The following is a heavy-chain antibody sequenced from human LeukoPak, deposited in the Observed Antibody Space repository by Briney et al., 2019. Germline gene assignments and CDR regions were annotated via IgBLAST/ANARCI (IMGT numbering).Heavy chain of an antibody. J-gene: IGHJ4*02. V-gene: IGHV4-59*12. D-gene: IGHD3-22*01. CDR1: GGSISTSY. CDR3: ARVGVGPSGLGFDY. Sequence: SETLSLTCTVSGGSISTSYWSWVRQPPGKGLEYIGYGHSAGYTNYSPSLKSRVTVSVDTSKNQFSLKLSSVTAADTAVYYCARVGVGPSGLGFDYWGQGTLVTVSS. CDR2: GHSAGYT.